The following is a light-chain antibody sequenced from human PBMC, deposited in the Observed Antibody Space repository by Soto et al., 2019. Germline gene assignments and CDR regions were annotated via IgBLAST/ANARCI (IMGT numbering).Light chain of an antibody. J-gene: IGLJ3*02. V-gene: IGLV1-40*01. CDR3: QSYDSSLSAWV. CDR2: ANS. CDR1: SSNIGAGYN. Sequence: QSVLTQPPSVSGAPGQRVTISCTGSSSNIGAGYNVHWYQHLPGAAPKLLNYANSNRPSGVPDRFSGSKSGTSASLAITGLQAEDEADYYCQSYDSSLSAWVFGGGTKLTVL.